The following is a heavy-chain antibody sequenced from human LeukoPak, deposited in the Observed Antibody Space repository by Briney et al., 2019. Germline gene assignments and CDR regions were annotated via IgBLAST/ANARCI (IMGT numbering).Heavy chain of an antibody. Sequence: GGSLRLSCAASGFTFSSYGMHWVRQAPGKGLEWVAFIRYDGSNKYYADSVKGRFTISRDNSKNTLYLQMNSLRAEDTAVYYCAKDPRNVLRYFDWFNYGIRGWYYYYYMDVWGKGTTVTISS. CDR1: GFTFSSYG. J-gene: IGHJ6*03. CDR2: IRYDGSNK. V-gene: IGHV3-30*02. D-gene: IGHD3-9*01. CDR3: AKDPRNVLRYFDWFNYGIRGWYYYYYMDV.